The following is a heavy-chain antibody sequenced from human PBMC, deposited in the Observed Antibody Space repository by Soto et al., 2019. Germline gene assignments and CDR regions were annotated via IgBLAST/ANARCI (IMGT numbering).Heavy chain of an antibody. J-gene: IGHJ4*02. D-gene: IGHD6-6*01. CDR1: GGSFSGYY. V-gene: IGHV4-34*01. CDR2: INHSGST. Sequence: SETLSLTCAVYGGSFSGYYWSWIRQPPGKGLEWIGEINHSGSTNYNPSLKSRVTISVDTSKNQFSLKLSSVTAADTAVYYCARGQGIAARNFDYWGQGNLVTVSS. CDR3: ARGQGIAARNFDY.